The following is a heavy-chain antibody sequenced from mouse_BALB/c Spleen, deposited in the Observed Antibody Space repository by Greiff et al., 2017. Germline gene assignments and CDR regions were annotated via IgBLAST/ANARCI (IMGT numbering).Heavy chain of an antibody. CDR2: ISSGSSTI. CDR1: GFTFSSFG. J-gene: IGHJ2*01. V-gene: IGHV5-17*02. CDR3: AGGKLRLYFDY. D-gene: IGHD1-2*01. Sequence: EVQLVESGGGLVQPGGSRKLSCAASGFTFSSFGMHWVRQAPEKGLEWVAYISSGSSTIYYADTVKGRFTISRDNPKNTLFLQMTSLRSEDTAMYYCAGGKLRLYFDYWGQGTTRTVSA.